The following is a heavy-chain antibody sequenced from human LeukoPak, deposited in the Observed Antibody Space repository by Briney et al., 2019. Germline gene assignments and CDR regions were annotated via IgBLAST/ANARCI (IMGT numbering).Heavy chain of an antibody. CDR2: IWYDGSSK. CDR1: GFAFNSYA. Sequence: GGSLRLSCAASGFAFNSYAMHWVRQAPGKGPEWVAVIWYDGSSKYYAESVKGRFTISRDNSKNTLYLLMDSLRAEDTALYYCAKSFSSLVAYYYYMDVWGKGTTVTVSS. J-gene: IGHJ6*03. D-gene: IGHD3-3*01. CDR3: AKSFSSLVAYYYYMDV. V-gene: IGHV3-33*06.